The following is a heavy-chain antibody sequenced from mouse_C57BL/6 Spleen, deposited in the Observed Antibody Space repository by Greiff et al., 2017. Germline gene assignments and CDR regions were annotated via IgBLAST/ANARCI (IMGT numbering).Heavy chain of an antibody. CDR3: ARHDREDYMDY. Sequence: VKLVESGPGLVAPSPCLTISCTASGFSLTSYGVDWVRQPPGKGLEWLGEIRGGGSTNYKSTLTSRMSISKDNSQSQVFLKMNSLQDDDAAMCYCARHDREDYMDYWGKGTSVTVSS. V-gene: IGHV2-9*01. J-gene: IGHJ4*01. CDR2: IRGGGST. CDR1: GFSLTSYG. D-gene: IGHD2-4*01.